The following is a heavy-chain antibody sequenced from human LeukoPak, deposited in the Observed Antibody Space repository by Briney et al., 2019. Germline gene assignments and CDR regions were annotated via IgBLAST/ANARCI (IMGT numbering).Heavy chain of an antibody. Sequence: PGGSLRLSXAASGFTVSSNYMSWVRQAPGKGLEWVSAIYSGGSTYYADSVKGRFTISRDNSKNTLYLQMNSLGAEDKAVYYCARDLISWGLDYWGQGTLVTVSS. D-gene: IGHD7-27*01. CDR2: IYSGGST. J-gene: IGHJ4*02. V-gene: IGHV3-66*02. CDR3: ARDLISWGLDY. CDR1: GFTVSSNY.